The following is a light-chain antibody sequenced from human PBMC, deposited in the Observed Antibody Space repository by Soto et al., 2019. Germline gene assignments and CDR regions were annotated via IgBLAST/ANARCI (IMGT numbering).Light chain of an antibody. CDR3: QQRGNWPPGFT. CDR2: DTS. J-gene: IGKJ3*01. CDR1: QTVSRH. Sequence: EIVLTQSPATLSLSPGERATLSCRASQTVSRHLAWYQQKPGQAPRLLTYDTSNRATGIPARFSGSGSGTDFTLTISGLETEDFAVYYCQQRGNWPPGFTFGPGTTVDMK. V-gene: IGKV3-11*01.